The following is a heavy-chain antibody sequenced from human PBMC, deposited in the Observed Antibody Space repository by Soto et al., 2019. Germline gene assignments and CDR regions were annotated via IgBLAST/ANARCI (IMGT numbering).Heavy chain of an antibody. J-gene: IGHJ6*02. CDR1: GGTFISYA. Sequence: QVQLVQSGAEVKKPGSSVKVSCKASGGTFISYAISWVRPAPGQGLEWMGGGIRMFGTANYAQKFKGRVTITADESTSTAYMELSSLRSEDTAVYYCARDSGAGPGFEAYYYSGMDVWGQGTTVTVSS. CDR3: ARDSGAGPGFEAYYYSGMDV. D-gene: IGHD6-19*01. V-gene: IGHV1-69*12. CDR2: GIRMFGTA.